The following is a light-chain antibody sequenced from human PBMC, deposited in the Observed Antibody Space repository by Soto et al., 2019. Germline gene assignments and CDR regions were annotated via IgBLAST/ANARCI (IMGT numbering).Light chain of an antibody. CDR3: LSYTASSTFV. Sequence: QSALTQPASVSGSPGQSITISCTGTSSDVGGYNYVSWYQQYPGKAPKLMIYEVTHRPSGVSNRFSGSKSGNTASLTISGLQAEDEANYYCLSYTASSTFVFGTGTKVTVL. CDR2: EVT. V-gene: IGLV2-14*01. CDR1: SSDVGGYNY. J-gene: IGLJ1*01.